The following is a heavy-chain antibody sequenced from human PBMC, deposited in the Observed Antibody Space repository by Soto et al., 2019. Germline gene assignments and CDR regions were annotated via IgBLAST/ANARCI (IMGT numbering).Heavy chain of an antibody. D-gene: IGHD1-7*01. Sequence: SETLSLTCTVSGVSISSRNYYWSWIRQPPGKGLEWLGYIYYTGTTHYNPSVKSRVTISLDTSKDHFSLNLSSVTAADTAIYYCATVPHAYGTNWIDSWGQGTLVTASS. CDR3: ATVPHAYGTNWIDS. CDR2: IYYTGTT. CDR1: GVSISSRNYY. V-gene: IGHV4-30-4*01. J-gene: IGHJ5*01.